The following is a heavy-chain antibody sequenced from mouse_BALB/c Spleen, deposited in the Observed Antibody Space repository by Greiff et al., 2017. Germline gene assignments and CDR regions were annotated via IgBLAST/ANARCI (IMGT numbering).Heavy chain of an antibody. J-gene: IGHJ3*01. CDR1: GFAFSSYD. Sequence: EVKLVESGGGLVKPGGSLKLSCAASGFAFSSYDMSWVRQTPEKRLEWVAYISSGGGSTYYPDTVKGRFTISRDNAKNTLYLQMSSLKSEDTAMYYCARLLRLRRTYWGQGTLVTVSA. V-gene: IGHV5-12-1*01. D-gene: IGHD1-2*01. CDR2: ISSGGGST. CDR3: ARLLRLRRTY.